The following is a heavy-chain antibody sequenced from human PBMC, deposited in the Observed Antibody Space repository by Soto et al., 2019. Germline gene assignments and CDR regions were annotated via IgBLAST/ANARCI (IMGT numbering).Heavy chain of an antibody. V-gene: IGHV3-33*01. CDR1: GFTFSSYG. J-gene: IGHJ3*02. CDR2: IWFDGTRE. D-gene: IGHD1-26*01. CDR3: ARDLSVGGLDGSDI. Sequence: QVQLVESGGGVVQPGRSLRLSCAASGFTFSSYGMHWVRQAPGKGLEWVALIWFDGTRENHADSVEGRFTISRDISRNTWYLQMNSLRAEDTAVYYCARDLSVGGLDGSDIWGEGTMVTVSS.